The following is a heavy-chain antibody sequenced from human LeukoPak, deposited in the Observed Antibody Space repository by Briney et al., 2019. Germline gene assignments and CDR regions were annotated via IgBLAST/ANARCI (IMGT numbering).Heavy chain of an antibody. V-gene: IGHV1-18*01. Sequence: GASVKASCKASGYTFTSYGISWVRQAPGQGLEWMGWIRAYNGKTNYAQKLQGRGTMTTDTSTSTAYMELRSLRSDDTAMYYCARVVIMANYDAFDIWGQGTMVTVS. D-gene: IGHD3-16*02. J-gene: IGHJ3*02. CDR1: GYTFTSYG. CDR2: IRAYNGKT. CDR3: ARVVIMANYDAFDI.